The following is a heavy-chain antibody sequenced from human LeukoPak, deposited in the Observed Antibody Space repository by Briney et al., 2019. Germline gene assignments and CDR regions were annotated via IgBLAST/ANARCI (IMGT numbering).Heavy chain of an antibody. Sequence: SGPALVKPTQTLTLTCTFSGFSLSTSGMRVSWLRQPPGKALEWLARIDWDDDKFYSTSLKTRLTISKDTSKNQVVLTMTNMDPVDTATYYCAQTVPYCSGGSCTKAGWFDPWGQGTLVTVSS. J-gene: IGHJ5*02. V-gene: IGHV2-70*04. CDR1: GFSLSTSGMR. CDR3: AQTVPYCSGGSCTKAGWFDP. CDR2: IDWDDDK. D-gene: IGHD2-15*01.